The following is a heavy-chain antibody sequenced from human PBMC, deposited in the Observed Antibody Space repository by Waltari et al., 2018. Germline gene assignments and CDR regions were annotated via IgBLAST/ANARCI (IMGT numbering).Heavy chain of an antibody. D-gene: IGHD3-16*02. J-gene: IGHJ4*02. Sequence: QVQLVQSGAEVKRPGSSVKVSCKASGGTFSSYAISWVRPAPGHGLEWMGGIIPIFGTANYAQKFQGRVTITADESTSTAYMELSSLRSEDTAVYYCARDPRANVWGSYRPIFGYWGQGTLVTVSS. CDR2: IIPIFGTA. V-gene: IGHV1-69*01. CDR3: ARDPRANVWGSYRPIFGY. CDR1: GGTFSSYA.